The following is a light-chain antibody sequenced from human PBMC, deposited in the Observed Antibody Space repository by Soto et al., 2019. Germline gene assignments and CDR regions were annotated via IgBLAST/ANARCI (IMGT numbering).Light chain of an antibody. CDR1: QSVTSSY. CDR3: QQYNSYPWT. CDR2: DAS. Sequence: EIVLTQSPGTLTLSPGERATLTCRASQSVTSSYLGWYQQKPGQAPRLLIFDASNRATGVPVRFSGSGSGTDFTLTISSLQPEDFATYYCQQYNSYPWTFGQGTKVDIK. J-gene: IGKJ1*01. V-gene: IGKV3-20*01.